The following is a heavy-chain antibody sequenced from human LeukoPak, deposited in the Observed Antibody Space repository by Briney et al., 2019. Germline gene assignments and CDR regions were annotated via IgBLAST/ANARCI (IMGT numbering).Heavy chain of an antibody. Sequence: GASVKVSCKTSGYTFSKFVITWVRQAPGQGLEWMGWINPNSGGTNYAQKFQGRVTMTRDTSISTAYMELSRLRSDDTAVYYCARGGTRGIAARPFDYWGQGTLVTVSS. J-gene: IGHJ4*02. CDR2: INPNSGGT. CDR1: GYTFSKFV. V-gene: IGHV1-2*02. CDR3: ARGGTRGIAARPFDY. D-gene: IGHD6-6*01.